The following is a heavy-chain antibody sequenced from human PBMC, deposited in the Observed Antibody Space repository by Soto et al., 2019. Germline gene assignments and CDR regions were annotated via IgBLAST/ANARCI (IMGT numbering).Heavy chain of an antibody. D-gene: IGHD2-2*02. CDR3: AREYTAWPLAYGLDV. J-gene: IGHJ6*02. V-gene: IGHV3-21*01. CDR2: ISSRSDI. CDR1: GFTFSTYS. Sequence: GGSLRLSCVGSGFTFSTYSINWVRQAPGKGLEWVSSISSRSDIYYADSVKGRFTISRDNAKNSVSLQMNSLRAEDTAVYYCAREYTAWPLAYGLDVWGQGTTVTV.